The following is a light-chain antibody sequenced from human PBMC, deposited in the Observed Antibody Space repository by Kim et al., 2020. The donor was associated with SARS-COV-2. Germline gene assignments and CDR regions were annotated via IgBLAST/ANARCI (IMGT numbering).Light chain of an antibody. Sequence: SSELTQDPAVSVALGQTVRITCQGDSLRSYYASWYQQKPGQAPVLVIYGKNNRPSGIPDRFSGSSSGNTASLIITGAQAEDEADYYCNSRDSSGNHYV. V-gene: IGLV3-19*01. J-gene: IGLJ1*01. CDR2: GKN. CDR3: NSRDSSGNHYV. CDR1: SLRSYY.